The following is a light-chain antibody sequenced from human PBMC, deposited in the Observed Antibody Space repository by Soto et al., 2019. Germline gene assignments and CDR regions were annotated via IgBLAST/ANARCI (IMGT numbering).Light chain of an antibody. CDR3: QQYNSYPT. V-gene: IGKV1-5*01. CDR2: DAS. J-gene: IGKJ1*01. Sequence: DIQMTQSPSTLSASVGDTVTVTCRASQSVSGWLAWYQQKPGEAPKLLIYDASSLESGVPSRFSGSGSGTEFTLTISSLQPDDFATYYCQQYNSYPTFGQGTKVDIK. CDR1: QSVSGW.